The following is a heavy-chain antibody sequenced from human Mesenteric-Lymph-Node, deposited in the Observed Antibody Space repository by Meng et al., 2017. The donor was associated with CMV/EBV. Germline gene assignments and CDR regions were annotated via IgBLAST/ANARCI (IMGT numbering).Heavy chain of an antibody. V-gene: IGHV1-18*01. CDR1: GYTFTNDA. D-gene: IGHD2-21*02. CDR3: ARGCVRSSDCCMGFDY. J-gene: IGHJ4*02. Sequence: ASGKVSCKASGYTFTNDASNWVRQAPGQGLEWMVLISPYNVDTKFAQKLQGRVTLTTDTSTSTAYMEMTSLRSDDTAVSYCARGCVRSSDCCMGFDYWGQGTLVTVSS. CDR2: ISPYNVDT.